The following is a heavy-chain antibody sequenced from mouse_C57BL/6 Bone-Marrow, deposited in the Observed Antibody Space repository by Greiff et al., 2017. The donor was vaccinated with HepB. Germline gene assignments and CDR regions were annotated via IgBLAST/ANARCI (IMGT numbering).Heavy chain of an antibody. D-gene: IGHD1-1*01. CDR2: IDPSDSYT. Sequence: QVQLQQPGAELVMPGASVKLSCKASGYTFTSYWMHWVKQRPGQGLEWIGEIDPSDSYTNYNHKFKGKSTLTVDKSSSTAYMQLSSLTSEDAAVYYCARPIYYYGSSPFAYWGQGTLVTVSA. J-gene: IGHJ3*01. V-gene: IGHV1-69*01. CDR3: ARPIYYYGSSPFAY. CDR1: GYTFTSYW.